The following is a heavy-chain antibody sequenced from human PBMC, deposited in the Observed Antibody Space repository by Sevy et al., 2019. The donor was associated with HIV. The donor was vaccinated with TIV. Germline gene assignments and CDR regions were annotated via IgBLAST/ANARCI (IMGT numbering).Heavy chain of an antibody. CDR2: IGIAGDS. Sequence: GWSLRLSCAASGLTFSSYDMYWVRQVRGKGLEWVSAIGIAGDSYYPDSVKGRFTISRDNANNSLYLQMNSLRAGDTAIYYCTKAQISGGVRGHRYGMDVWGQGTTVTVSS. V-gene: IGHV3-13*01. J-gene: IGHJ6*02. CDR3: TKAQISGGVRGHRYGMDV. D-gene: IGHD3-10*01. CDR1: GLTFSSYD.